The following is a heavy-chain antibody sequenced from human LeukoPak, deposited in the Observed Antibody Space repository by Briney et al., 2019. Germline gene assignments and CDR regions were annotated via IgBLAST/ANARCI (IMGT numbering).Heavy chain of an antibody. CDR3: ARVDRYHFYLDV. CDR1: GGTFRTYS. CDR2: IIPIFGTP. V-gene: IGHV1-69*05. Sequence: SVKVSCKASGGTFRTYSVTWVRQAPGQGLEWMGGIIPIFGTPNYAQKFQGRAKVTTDDATGTAYMELSSLMSEDTAIYYCARVDRYHFYLDVWGKGTPITVS. J-gene: IGHJ6*03.